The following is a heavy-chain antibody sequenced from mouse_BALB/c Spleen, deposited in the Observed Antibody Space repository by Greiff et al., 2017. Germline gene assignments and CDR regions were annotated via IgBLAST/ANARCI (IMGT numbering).Heavy chain of an antibody. CDR1: GDSITSGY. V-gene: IGHV3-8*02. J-gene: IGHJ2*01. CDR2: ISYSGST. CDR3: ARYHSSGYFDY. Sequence: EVKVEESGPSLVKPSQTLSLTCSVTGDSITSGYWNWIRKFPGNKLEYMGYISYSGSTYYNPSLKSRISITRDTSKNQYYLQLNSVTTEDTATYYCARYHSSGYFDYWGQGTTLTVSS. D-gene: IGHD3-1*01.